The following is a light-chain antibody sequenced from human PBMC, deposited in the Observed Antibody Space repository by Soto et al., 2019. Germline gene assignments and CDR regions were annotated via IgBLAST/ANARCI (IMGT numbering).Light chain of an antibody. J-gene: IGKJ1*01. CDR2: KAS. Sequence: DIQVTQSPSTLSASVGDRVTITCRASQSISSWLAWYQRKPGKAPKLLIYKASSLESGVPSRFSGSGSGTEFTLTISSLQPDDFATYYCQQYNTYWTFGQGTKVDIK. V-gene: IGKV1-5*03. CDR1: QSISSW. CDR3: QQYNTYWT.